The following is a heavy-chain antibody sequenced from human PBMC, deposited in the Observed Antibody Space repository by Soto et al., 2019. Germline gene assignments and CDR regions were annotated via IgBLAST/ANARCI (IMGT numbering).Heavy chain of an antibody. V-gene: IGHV1-18*04. Sequence: QVHLLQSGAEVKKPGASVRVSCKASGYTFTNYGISWLRQAPGQVLEWMGWISPYNGDTNFAQKVQGRVTLTTDTATSTAYMELWSLTSADTAMYYCARDYLGTETTAWLAPWGQGTLVTVAS. J-gene: IGHJ5*02. CDR1: GYTFTNYG. CDR3: ARDYLGTETTAWLAP. D-gene: IGHD1-1*01. CDR2: ISPYNGDT.